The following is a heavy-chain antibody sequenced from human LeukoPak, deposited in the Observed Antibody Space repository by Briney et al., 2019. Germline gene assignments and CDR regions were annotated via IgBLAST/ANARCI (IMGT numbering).Heavy chain of an antibody. CDR2: INPNSGDT. CDR3: ARRNSGLVRGDSDY. Sequence: ASVKVSCKASGYTFTGYMMHWIRQAPGQGLEWMGWINPNSGDTKYAQKFQGRVTMTRDTSITTAYMDLSRLRSDDTAVYYCARRNSGLVRGDSDYWGQGALVTVSS. CDR1: GYTFTGYM. D-gene: IGHD3-9*01. J-gene: IGHJ4*02. V-gene: IGHV1-2*02.